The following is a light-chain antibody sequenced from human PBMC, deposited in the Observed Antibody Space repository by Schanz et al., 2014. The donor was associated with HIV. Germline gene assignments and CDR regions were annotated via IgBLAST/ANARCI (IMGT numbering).Light chain of an antibody. CDR3: HQYNDWPPGT. Sequence: EIVLTQSPGTLSLSPGERGTLSCRASQSVKSNFIGWYQQKPGQAPRLLIYGAASRATGIPDRFSGSGSGTEFTLTISSLQSEDVAVYYCHQYNDWPPGTFGQGTKLEIK. CDR2: GAA. V-gene: IGKV3D-15*01. CDR1: QSVKSN. J-gene: IGKJ2*02.